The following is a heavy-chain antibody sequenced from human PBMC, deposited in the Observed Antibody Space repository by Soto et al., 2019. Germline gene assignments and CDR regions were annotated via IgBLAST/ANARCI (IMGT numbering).Heavy chain of an antibody. CDR1: GYIFTKYY. CDR3: VRWDGFFGAGGVD. Sequence: QVQLVQSVTELRKPGASVKLSCKDSGYIFTKYYIAWVRQAPRHGLEWMGMINGYNGKANYGQDFRGRVIITTDTSTNTAYMDLRSLTSDDTGVYYCVRWDGFFGAGGVDWGQGTLVTGSS. D-gene: IGHD3-16*01. J-gene: IGHJ4*02. V-gene: IGHV1-18*01. CDR2: INGYNGKA.